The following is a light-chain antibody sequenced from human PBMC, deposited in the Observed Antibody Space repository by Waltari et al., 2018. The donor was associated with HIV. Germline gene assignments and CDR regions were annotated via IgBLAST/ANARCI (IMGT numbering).Light chain of an antibody. Sequence: QSALTQPASVSGSPVHSITISCTGPSSDVGGHNSSSWNQQHPGNAPKLLSYEVSNRPSGVSNRFSGSKSGNTSSMTISGLQAEDEADYYCNSYRSSTTPCVFGTGTKVTVL. CDR1: SSDVGGHNS. CDR2: EVS. J-gene: IGLJ1*01. V-gene: IGLV2-14*01. CDR3: NSYRSSTTPCV.